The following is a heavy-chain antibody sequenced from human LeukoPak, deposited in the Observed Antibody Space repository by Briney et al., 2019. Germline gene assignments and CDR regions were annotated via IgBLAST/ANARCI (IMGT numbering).Heavy chain of an antibody. V-gene: IGHV4-61*08. CDR2: IYYSGST. CDR1: GDSINSGENY. D-gene: IGHD1-7*01. Sequence: SETLSLTCTVSGDSINSGENYWSWIRQPPGKGLEWIGYIYYSGSTNYNPSLKSRVTISVDTSKNQFSLKLSSVTAADTAVYYCARAPRSITGTTVRWFDPWGQGTLVTVSS. J-gene: IGHJ5*02. CDR3: ARAPRSITGTTVRWFDP.